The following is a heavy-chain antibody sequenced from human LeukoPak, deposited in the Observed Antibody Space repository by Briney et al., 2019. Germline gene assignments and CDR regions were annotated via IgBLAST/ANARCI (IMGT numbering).Heavy chain of an antibody. CDR3: ARGGTMWFGELFYMDV. J-gene: IGHJ6*03. CDR2: INHSGST. V-gene: IGHV4-34*01. CDR1: GGSFSGYY. Sequence: SETLSLTCAVYGGSFSGYYWSWIRQPPGKGLEWIGEINHSGSTNYNPSLKSRVTMSVDTSKNQFSLKLSSVAAADTAVYYCARGGTMWFGELFYMDVWGKGTTVTVSS. D-gene: IGHD3-10*01.